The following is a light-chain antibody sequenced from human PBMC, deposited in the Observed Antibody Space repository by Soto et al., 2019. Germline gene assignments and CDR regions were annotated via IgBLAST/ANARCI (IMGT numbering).Light chain of an antibody. J-gene: IGLJ2*01. CDR2: DVS. V-gene: IGLV2-14*01. CDR1: SSDVGGYNY. Sequence: QSALTQPASVSGSPGQSITISCTGTSSDVGGYNYVSWYQQHPGKAPKLMIYDVSNRPSGVCNRFSGSKSGNTASLTISGLQAEDEADYYCCSYTSSSTLDVVFGGGTKLTVL. CDR3: CSYTSSSTLDVV.